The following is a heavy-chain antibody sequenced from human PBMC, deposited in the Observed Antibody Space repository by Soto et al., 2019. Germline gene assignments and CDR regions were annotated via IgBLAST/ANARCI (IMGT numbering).Heavy chain of an antibody. CDR1: GFTFSGYW. V-gene: IGHV3-74*01. Sequence: EVHLVESGGDLVQPGGSLRLSCAASGFTFSGYWMDWVRQVPGKGLVWVSHINRDGSITSHADAVKGRFTISRDNAKNTLYLQMNSLRAEGTAVYYCIRDDSGWFDSWGPGTLVTVSS. D-gene: IGHD4-17*01. J-gene: IGHJ5*01. CDR3: IRDDSGWFDS. CDR2: INRDGSIT.